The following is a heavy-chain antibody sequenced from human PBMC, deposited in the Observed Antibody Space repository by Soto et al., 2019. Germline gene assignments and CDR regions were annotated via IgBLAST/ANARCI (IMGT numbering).Heavy chain of an antibody. V-gene: IGHV1-18*01. CDR2: ISAYNGNT. D-gene: IGHD5-12*01. CDR3: ARDRGYSGYGDY. Sequence: QVQLVQSGAEVKKPGASVKVSCKASGYTFTSYGISWVRQAPGQGLEWMGWISAYNGNTNDAQKLQGRVTMTTDTSTSKAYMELSSPRSDDTAVYYCARDRGYSGYGDYWGQGTLVTVSS. J-gene: IGHJ4*02. CDR1: GYTFTSYG.